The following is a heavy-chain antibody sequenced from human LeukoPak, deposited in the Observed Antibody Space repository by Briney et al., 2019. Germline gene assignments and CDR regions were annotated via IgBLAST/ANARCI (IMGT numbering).Heavy chain of an antibody. CDR1: GGSISSGGYY. CDR3: AREPCSSTSCYYNWFDP. D-gene: IGHD2-2*01. J-gene: IGHJ5*02. CDR2: IYYSGST. V-gene: IGHV4-31*02. Sequence: SETLSLTWTVSGGSISSGGYYWSWIRQPPGKGLEWIGYIYYSGSTYYNPSLKSRVTISVDTSKNQFSLKLSSVTAADTAVYYCAREPCSSTSCYYNWFDPWGQGTLVTVSS.